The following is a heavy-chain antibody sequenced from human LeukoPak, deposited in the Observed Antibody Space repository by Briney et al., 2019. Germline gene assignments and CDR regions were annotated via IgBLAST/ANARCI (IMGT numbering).Heavy chain of an antibody. CDR2: IYYSGST. Sequence: SETLSLTCTVSGVSISSSHYYWSWIRQHPGKGLEWIGYIYYSGSTHYNPSLKSRVTISVDTSKNQFSLKLSSVTAADTAVYYCAGIDGYNYYGYWGQGTLVTVSS. V-gene: IGHV4-31*03. CDR3: AGIDGYNYYGY. D-gene: IGHD5-24*01. CDR1: GVSISSSHYY. J-gene: IGHJ4*02.